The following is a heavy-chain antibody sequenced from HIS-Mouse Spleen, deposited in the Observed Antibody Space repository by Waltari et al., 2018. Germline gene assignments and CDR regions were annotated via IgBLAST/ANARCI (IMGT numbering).Heavy chain of an antibody. J-gene: IGHJ4*02. V-gene: IGHV2-70*15. CDR2: IDWDDDK. CDR1: GFSLSTRGMC. D-gene: IGHD6-19*01. CDR3: ARIAEGYTSGWYAFDY. Sequence: QVTLRESGPALVKPTQTLTLTCTFSGFSLSTRGMCVSWIRPPPGKALEWLARIDWDDDKYYSTSLKTRLTISRDTSKNQVVLTMTNMDPLDTATYYCARIAEGYTSGWYAFDYWGQGTLVTVSS.